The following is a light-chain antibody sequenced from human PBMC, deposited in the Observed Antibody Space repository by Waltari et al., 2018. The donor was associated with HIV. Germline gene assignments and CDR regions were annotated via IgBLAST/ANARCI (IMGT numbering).Light chain of an antibody. CDR2: WAC. CDR1: QSVLYNSDNKNY. CDR3: QQDHTSWT. J-gene: IGKJ1*01. V-gene: IGKV4-1*01. Sequence: VLTQSPDSLAVSLGERATINCKSSQSVLYNSDNKNYLAWYQQKPGQPPNLPISWACTREAGVPDRFSGSGSGTDFTLTISSLQAEDVAIYYWQQDHTSWTFGQGTKVEIK.